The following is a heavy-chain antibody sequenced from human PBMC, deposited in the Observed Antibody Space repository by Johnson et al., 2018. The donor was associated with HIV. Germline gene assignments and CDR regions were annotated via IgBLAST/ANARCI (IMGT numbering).Heavy chain of an antibody. D-gene: IGHD1-14*01. V-gene: IGHV3-11*01. CDR1: GVIFSDYY. Sequence: QVQLVESGGDLIQPGGSLRLSCAVSGVIFSDYYMSWIRQAPGKGLEWVSYISGSGNSIYYADSVKGRFTISRDNAKNSLYLQMNSLRAEDTAVYYCTRESTEAFDIWGQGTMVTVSS. CDR2: ISGSGNSI. CDR3: TRESTEAFDI. J-gene: IGHJ3*02.